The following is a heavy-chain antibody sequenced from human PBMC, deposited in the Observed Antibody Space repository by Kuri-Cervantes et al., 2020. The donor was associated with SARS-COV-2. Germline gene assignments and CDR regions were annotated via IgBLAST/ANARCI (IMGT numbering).Heavy chain of an antibody. D-gene: IGHD3-10*01. CDR2: IIPILGIA. V-gene: IGHV1-69*10. J-gene: IGHJ6*02. CDR1: GYTFTSYY. CDR3: ARGRDMVRGVIGYYGMDV. Sequence: SVKVSCKASGYTFTSYYMHWVRQAPGQGLEWMGGIIPILGIANYAQKFQGRVTITADKSTSTAYMELSSLRSEDTAVYYCARGRDMVRGVIGYYGMDVWGQGATVTVSS.